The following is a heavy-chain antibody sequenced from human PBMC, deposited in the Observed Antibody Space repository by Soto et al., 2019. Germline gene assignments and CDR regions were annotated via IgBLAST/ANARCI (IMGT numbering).Heavy chain of an antibody. Sequence: ASVKVSCKASGYTFTSYDINWVRQATGQGLEWMGWMNPNGGNTGYAQKFQGRVTMTRNTSISTAYMELSSLRSEDTAVYYCARHDLYCTNGVCYRNDYWGQGTLVTVSS. D-gene: IGHD2-8*01. CDR3: ARHDLYCTNGVCYRNDY. CDR2: MNPNGGNT. J-gene: IGHJ4*02. CDR1: GYTFTSYD. V-gene: IGHV1-8*01.